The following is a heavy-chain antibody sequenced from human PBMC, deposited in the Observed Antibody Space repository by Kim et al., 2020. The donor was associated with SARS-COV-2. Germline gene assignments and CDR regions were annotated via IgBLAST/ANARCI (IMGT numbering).Heavy chain of an antibody. J-gene: IGHJ5*02. CDR2: FDPEHAET. CDR3: ATRTSLTRKKWFDP. Sequence: ASVKVSCKVSGYTLIELSMHWVRQAPGKGLEWMGGFDPEHAETIYAQKFQGRVTMTEDTSTDTAYMELSSLRSEDTAVYYCATRTSLTRKKWFDPWGQG. V-gene: IGHV1-24*01. D-gene: IGHD2-2*01. CDR1: GYTLIELS.